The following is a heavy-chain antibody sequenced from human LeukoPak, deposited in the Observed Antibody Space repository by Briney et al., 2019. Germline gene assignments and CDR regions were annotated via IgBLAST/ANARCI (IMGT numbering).Heavy chain of an antibody. J-gene: IGHJ4*02. CDR1: GFPFSSYG. V-gene: IGHV3-30*18. CDR2: ISHVGNNE. CDR3: AKEIYFGSGSYPDY. D-gene: IGHD3-10*01. Sequence: PGRSLRLSCAASGFPFSSYGIHWVRQAPAKGLAWVGVISHVGNNEYYADSVRGRFTISRDNSKNTLYLQMNSLRAEDTAVYYCAKEIYFGSGSYPDYWGQGTLVTVSS.